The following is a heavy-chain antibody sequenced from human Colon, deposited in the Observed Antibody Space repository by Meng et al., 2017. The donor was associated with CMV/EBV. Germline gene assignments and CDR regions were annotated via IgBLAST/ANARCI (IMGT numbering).Heavy chain of an antibody. Sequence: VQLQESGPGLVKPSETLSLPCIFSGVSVTSGAYHWSWIRQSPGKGLEWIGYIYDTGITIYNPSLKSRVTIFLETSKNQFSLNLNSMTTADTAVYYCAKSRSSTPGIVDDWGQGTLVTVSS. V-gene: IGHV4-61*08. D-gene: IGHD2/OR15-2a*01. J-gene: IGHJ4*02. CDR3: AKSRSSTPGIVDD. CDR2: IYDTGIT. CDR1: GVSVTSGAYH.